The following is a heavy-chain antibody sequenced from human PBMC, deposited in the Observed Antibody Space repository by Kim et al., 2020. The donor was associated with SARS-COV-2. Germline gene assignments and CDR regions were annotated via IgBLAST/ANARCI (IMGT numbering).Heavy chain of an antibody. D-gene: IGHD3-16*01. Sequence: ASVKVSCKASGFTFPFYSMHWVRQAPGQGLEWMGMINRSGGGTNYAQKFQGRVTMPGDTSTNTVYMELSSLRSDDTPVYYFSNEGGHWGQGTLVTVPS. V-gene: IGHV1-46*01. CDR3: SNEGGH. J-gene: IGHJ4*02. CDR1: GFTFPFYS. CDR2: INRSGGGT.